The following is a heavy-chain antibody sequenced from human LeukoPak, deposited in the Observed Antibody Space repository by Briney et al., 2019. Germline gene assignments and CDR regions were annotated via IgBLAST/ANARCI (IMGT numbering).Heavy chain of an antibody. CDR1: GFTFSSYA. Sequence: PGGSLRLSCSASGFTFSSYAMHWVRQAPGKGLEYASSISSNGGNTYYADSVKGRFTISRDNSKNTLYLQMSSLRAEDTAVYYCAKDQYLVAATLEIWGQGTMVTVSS. CDR3: AKDQYLVAATLEI. V-gene: IGHV3-64D*06. D-gene: IGHD2-15*01. J-gene: IGHJ3*02. CDR2: ISSNGGNT.